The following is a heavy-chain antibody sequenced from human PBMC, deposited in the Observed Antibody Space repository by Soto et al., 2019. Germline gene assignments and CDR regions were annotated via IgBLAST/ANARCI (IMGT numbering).Heavy chain of an antibody. Sequence: SGPTLVNPTQTLTLTCTFSGFSLSTSGVGVGWIRQPPGKALEWLALIYWNDDKRYSPSLKSRLTITKDTSKNQVVLTMTNMDPVDTATYYCAHTRRREGITIHPGVWFDPWGQGTLVTVSS. CDR3: AHTRRREGITIHPGVWFDP. D-gene: IGHD3-10*01. CDR1: GFSLSTSGVG. V-gene: IGHV2-5*01. J-gene: IGHJ5*02. CDR2: IYWNDDK.